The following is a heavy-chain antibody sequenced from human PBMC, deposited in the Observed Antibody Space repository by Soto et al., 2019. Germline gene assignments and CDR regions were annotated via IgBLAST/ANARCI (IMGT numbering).Heavy chain of an antibody. CDR3: ARDSSSSVNWFDP. D-gene: IGHD6-6*01. Sequence: GPQLKVSCKASGGTFSGYAISWVRQAPGQGLEWMGGIIPIFGTANYAQKFQGRVTITADESTSTAYMELSSLRSEDTAVYYCARDSSSSVNWFDPWGQGTLVTVSS. CDR1: GGTFSGYA. J-gene: IGHJ5*02. V-gene: IGHV1-69*13. CDR2: IIPIFGTA.